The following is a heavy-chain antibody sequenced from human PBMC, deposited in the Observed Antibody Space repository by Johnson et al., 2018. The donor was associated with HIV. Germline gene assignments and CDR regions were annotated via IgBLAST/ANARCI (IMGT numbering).Heavy chain of an antibody. CDR1: GFTFSNYW. J-gene: IGHJ3*02. D-gene: IGHD2-2*03. CDR3: ASGYCSSTSCYGRKLLDDAFDI. Sequence: EMQLVESGGGLVQPGGSLRLSCAASGFTFSNYWMHWVRQAPGKGLEWVSYISGSGGTIYNADSVKGRFTISRDNAKNSLYLQMNSLRAEDTAVYYCASGYCSSTSCYGRKLLDDAFDIWGQGTMVTVSS. V-gene: IGHV3-48*04. CDR2: ISGSGGTI.